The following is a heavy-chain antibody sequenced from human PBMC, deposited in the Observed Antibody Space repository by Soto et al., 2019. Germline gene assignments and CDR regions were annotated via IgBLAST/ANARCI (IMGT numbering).Heavy chain of an antibody. J-gene: IGHJ4*02. CDR1: GFTFDDYG. V-gene: IGHV3-20*01. CDR3: ARGYYGSGSYFLFDY. D-gene: IGHD3-10*01. Sequence: GGSLRLSCAASGFTFDDYGMSWVRQAPGKGLEWVSGINWNGGSTGYADSVKGRFTISRDNAKNSLYLQMNSLRAEDTALYHCARGYYGSGSYFLFDYWGQGTLVTVSS. CDR2: INWNGGST.